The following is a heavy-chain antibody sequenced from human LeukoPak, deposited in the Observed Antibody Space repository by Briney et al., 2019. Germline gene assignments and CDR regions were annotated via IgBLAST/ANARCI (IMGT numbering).Heavy chain of an antibody. D-gene: IGHD3-9*01. CDR2: IIPIFGSS. V-gene: IGHV1-69*13. Sequence: SVKVSCKASGGTFNNYAINWVRQAPGQGLEWMGGIIPIFGSSNYAQKFQGRVTITADEFTTTVYMELSSLRSEDTAVYYCARGIRYYDILTGHVKGHDNSYYYYMDVWGQGTAVTISS. CDR1: GGTFNNYA. J-gene: IGHJ6*03. CDR3: ARGIRYYDILTGHVKGHDNSYYYYMDV.